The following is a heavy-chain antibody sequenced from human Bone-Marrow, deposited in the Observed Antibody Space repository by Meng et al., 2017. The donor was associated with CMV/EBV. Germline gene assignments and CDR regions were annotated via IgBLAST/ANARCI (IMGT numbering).Heavy chain of an antibody. D-gene: IGHD3-10*01. Sequence: GESLKISCAASGFTFSSYEMNWVRQAPGKGLEWVAVIWYDGSNKYYADSVKGRFTISRDNSKNTLYLQMNSLRAEDTAVYYCAKDSVTMVPSYAFDIWGQGTMVTV. V-gene: IGHV3-33*06. J-gene: IGHJ3*02. CDR3: AKDSVTMVPSYAFDI. CDR1: GFTFSSYE. CDR2: IWYDGSNK.